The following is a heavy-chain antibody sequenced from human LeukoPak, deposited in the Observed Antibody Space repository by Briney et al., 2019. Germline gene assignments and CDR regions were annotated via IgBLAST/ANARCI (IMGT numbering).Heavy chain of an antibody. CDR1: GFTFSSYA. Sequence: TGGSLRLSCAASGFTFSSYAMHWVRQAPGKGLEWVAVISYDGSNKYYADSVKGRFTISRDNSKNTLYLQMNSLRAEDTAVYYCARPQGSYLLFDYWGQGTLVTVSS. CDR3: ARPQGSYLLFDY. D-gene: IGHD1-26*01. J-gene: IGHJ4*02. V-gene: IGHV3-30-3*01. CDR2: ISYDGSNK.